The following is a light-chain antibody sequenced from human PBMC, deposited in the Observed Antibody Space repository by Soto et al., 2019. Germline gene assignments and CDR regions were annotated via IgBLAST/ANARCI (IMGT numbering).Light chain of an antibody. CDR2: GAS. Sequence: ESVLTQSPGTLSLSPGERATLSCRASQSVSSSYLAWYQQKPGQAPRLLIYGASSRATGIPDRFSGSGSGTDFTLAISGLEPEDSAAYYCQRHGATFGQGTKV. J-gene: IGKJ1*01. CDR1: QSVSSSY. V-gene: IGKV3-20*01. CDR3: QRHGAT.